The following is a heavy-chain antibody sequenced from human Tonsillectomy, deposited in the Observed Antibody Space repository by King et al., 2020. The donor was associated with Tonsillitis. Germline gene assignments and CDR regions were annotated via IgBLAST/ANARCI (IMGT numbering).Heavy chain of an antibody. J-gene: IGHJ4*02. Sequence: VQLVESGGGLVQPGGSLRLSCAASGFTFSSYDMHWVRQATGKGLEWVSAIGTAGDPYYPGSVKGRFTIYRENAKNSLYLQMNSLRAGDTPVYYCARASGLGWGFCDYWGQGALVTDSS. CDR1: GFTFSSYD. CDR2: IGTAGDP. V-gene: IGHV3-13*05. CDR3: ARASGLGWGFCDY. D-gene: IGHD3-16*01.